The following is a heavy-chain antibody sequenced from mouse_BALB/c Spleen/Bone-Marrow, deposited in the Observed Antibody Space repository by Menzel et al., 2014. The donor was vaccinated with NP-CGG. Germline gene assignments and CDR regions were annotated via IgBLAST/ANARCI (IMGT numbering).Heavy chain of an antibody. D-gene: IGHD2-3*01. CDR3: ARDGYYEYFDV. CDR1: GFSFNTSG. CDR2: IWADGST. J-gene: IGHJ1*01. Sequence: VQLVESGPGLVAPSQSLSITCTVSGFSFNTSGVHWVRQPPGKGLEWLGLIWADGSTNYNSALMSRLSISKDNSKSQVFLKMNSLQTDDTAMYYCARDGYYEYFDVWGAGTTVTVSS. V-gene: IGHV2-9*02.